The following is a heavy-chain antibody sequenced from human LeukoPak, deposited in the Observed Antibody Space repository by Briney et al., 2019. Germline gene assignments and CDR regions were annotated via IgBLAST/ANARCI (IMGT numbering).Heavy chain of an antibody. CDR3: ARDRSSSYDAFDI. V-gene: IGHV3-74*01. CDR1: GFTFTTYG. Sequence: QSGGSLRLSCAASGFTFTTYGMHWVRQAPGKGLVWVSRIMSDGRSTYADSVKGRFTISRDNAKNSLYLQMNSLRAEDTAVYYCARDRSSSYDAFDIWGQGTMVTVSS. D-gene: IGHD6-13*01. CDR2: IMSDGRST. J-gene: IGHJ3*02.